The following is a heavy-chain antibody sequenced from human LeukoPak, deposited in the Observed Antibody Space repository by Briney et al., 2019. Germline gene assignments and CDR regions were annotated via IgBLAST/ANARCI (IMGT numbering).Heavy chain of an antibody. CDR2: INPNSGGT. D-gene: IGHD6-6*01. V-gene: IGHV1-2*02. CDR3: ARDLGDYSSSYY. J-gene: IGHJ4*02. Sequence: GASVRVSCKASGYTFTGYYMHWVRQAPGQGLEWMGWINPNSGGTNYAQKFQGRVTMTRDTSISTAYMELSRLRSDDTAVYYCARDLGDYSSSYYWGQGTLVTVSS. CDR1: GYTFTGYY.